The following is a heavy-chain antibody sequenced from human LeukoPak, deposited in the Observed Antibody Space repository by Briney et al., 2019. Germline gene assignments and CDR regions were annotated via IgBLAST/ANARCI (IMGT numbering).Heavy chain of an antibody. Sequence: SETLSLTCTVSGGSISSYYWSWIRQPPGKGLEWIGYIYYSGSTNYNPSLKSRVTISVDTSKNQFSLKLSSVTAADTAVYYCARDFKQVGWFGELLYPVGYYGMDVWGQGTTVTVSS. V-gene: IGHV4-59*12. CDR2: IYYSGST. J-gene: IGHJ6*02. D-gene: IGHD3-10*01. CDR3: ARDFKQVGWFGELLYPVGYYGMDV. CDR1: GGSISSYY.